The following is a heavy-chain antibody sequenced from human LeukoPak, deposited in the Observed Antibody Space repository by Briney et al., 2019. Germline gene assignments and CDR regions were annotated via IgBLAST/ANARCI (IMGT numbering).Heavy chain of an antibody. CDR1: GYTLTDLS. Sequence: ASVKVSCKVSGYTLTDLSMHWVRRAPGKGLEWMGGFDPEDGETIYAQKFQGRVTMTEDTSTDTAYMELSSLRSEDTAVYYCASWKYYDILTGYYPFDYWGQGTLVTVS. CDR2: FDPEDGET. V-gene: IGHV1-24*01. CDR3: ASWKYYDILTGYYPFDY. J-gene: IGHJ4*02. D-gene: IGHD3-9*01.